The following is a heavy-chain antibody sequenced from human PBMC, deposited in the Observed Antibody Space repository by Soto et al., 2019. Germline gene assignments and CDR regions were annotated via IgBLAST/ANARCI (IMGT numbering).Heavy chain of an antibody. V-gene: IGHV3-48*01. CDR2: ISSSSSTI. CDR1: GFTFSSYS. CDR3: ARDRGEQQLAPNWFDP. J-gene: IGHJ5*02. D-gene: IGHD6-13*01. Sequence: PGGSLRLSCAASGFTFSSYSMNWVRQAPGKGLEWVSYISSSSSTIYYADSVKGRFTISRDNAKNSLYLQMNSLRAEDTAVYYCARDRGEQQLAPNWFDPWGQGTLVTVSS.